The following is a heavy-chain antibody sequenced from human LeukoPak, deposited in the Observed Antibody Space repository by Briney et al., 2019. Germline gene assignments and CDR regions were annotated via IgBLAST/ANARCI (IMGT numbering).Heavy chain of an antibody. CDR2: ISAYNGKT. J-gene: IGHJ5*02. Sequence: ASVKVSCKASRYTFTSYGISWVRQAPGQGREWMGWISAYNGKTNYAQKLQGGVTMTTDTSTSTAYMELRSLRSDYTAGYYCARDSLVSWFGDLLGDWFDPWGQGTLVTAS. V-gene: IGHV1-18*01. CDR3: ARDSLVSWFGDLLGDWFDP. D-gene: IGHD3-10*01. CDR1: RYTFTSYG.